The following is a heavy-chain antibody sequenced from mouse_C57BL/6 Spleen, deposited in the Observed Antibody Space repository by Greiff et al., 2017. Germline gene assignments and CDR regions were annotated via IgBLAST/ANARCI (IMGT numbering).Heavy chain of an antibody. V-gene: IGHV2-2*01. CDR3: ARGGDYDEDYYAMDY. CDR1: GFSLTSYG. Sequence: QVQLQQSGPGLVQPSQSLSITCTVSGFSLTSYGVHWVRQSPGKGLEWLGVIWSGGSTDYNAAFISRLSISKDNSKSQVFFKMNSLQADDTAIYYCARGGDYDEDYYAMDYWGQGTSVTVSS. D-gene: IGHD2-4*01. CDR2: IWSGGST. J-gene: IGHJ4*01.